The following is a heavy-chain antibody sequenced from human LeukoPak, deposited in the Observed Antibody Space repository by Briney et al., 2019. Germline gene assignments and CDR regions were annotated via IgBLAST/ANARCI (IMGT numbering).Heavy chain of an antibody. D-gene: IGHD1-26*01. J-gene: IGHJ4*02. CDR2: INSDGSTI. CDR3: ARAAYYRFDY. CDR1: GFTFSSYW. V-gene: IGHV3-74*01. Sequence: GSLRLSCGASGFTFSSYWMTWVRQAPGKGLEWVARINSDGSTINHADSVRGRFTISRDNAENTLYLQMSSLRAEDTAIYFCARAAYYRFDYWGQGTLVTVSS.